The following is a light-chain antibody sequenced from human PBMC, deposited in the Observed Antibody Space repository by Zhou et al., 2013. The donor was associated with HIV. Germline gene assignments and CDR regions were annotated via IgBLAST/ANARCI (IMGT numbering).Light chain of an antibody. Sequence: EIVLTQSPGTLSLSPGERATLSCRASQSVSSSYLAWYQQKPGQAPRFLIYGASSRASGIPDRFSGSGSGTDFTLTISRLEPEDFATYYCQQSYSSPLTFGGGTKVEIK. CDR1: QSVSSSY. V-gene: IGKV3-20*01. CDR3: QQSYSSPLT. CDR2: GAS. J-gene: IGKJ4*01.